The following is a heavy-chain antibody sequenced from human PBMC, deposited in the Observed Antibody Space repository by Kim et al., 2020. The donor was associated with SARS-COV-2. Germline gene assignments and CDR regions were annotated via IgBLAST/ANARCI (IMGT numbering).Heavy chain of an antibody. V-gene: IGHV3-72*01. D-gene: IGHD6-19*01. J-gene: IGHJ4*02. Sequence: GGSLRLSCAASGFTFSDHYMDWVRQAPGKGLEWVGRSRNKANSYTTEYAASVKGRFTISRDDSKNSLYLQMNSLKTEDAAVYYCVRRIAVAGSYYFDFWGQGTLVTVSS. CDR2: SRNKANSYTT. CDR3: VRRIAVAGSYYFDF. CDR1: GFTFSDHY.